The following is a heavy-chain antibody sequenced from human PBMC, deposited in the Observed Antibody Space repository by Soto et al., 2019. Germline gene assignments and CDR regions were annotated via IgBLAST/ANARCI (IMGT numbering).Heavy chain of an antibody. J-gene: IGHJ6*02. CDR3: TKSRGSYFTFYGMDV. CDR2: IDWNSGSI. V-gene: IGHV3-9*01. CDR1: GFTFDDYA. Sequence: EVQLVESGGGLVQPGRSLRLSCAASGFTFDDYAMHWVRQTPGKGLEWVSAIDWNSGSIAYADSVQGRITISRDNAENSLCLQMNSLRPEDTALYFCTKSRGSYFTFYGMDVWGQGTTVTVSS. D-gene: IGHD1-26*01.